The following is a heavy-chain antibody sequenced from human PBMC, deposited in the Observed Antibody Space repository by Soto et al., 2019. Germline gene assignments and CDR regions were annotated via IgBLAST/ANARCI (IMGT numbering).Heavy chain of an antibody. CDR2: MNPYNGNT. J-gene: IGHJ4*02. V-gene: IGHV1-8*01. D-gene: IGHD3-10*01. CDR3: ARGPGDLGYFDY. Sequence: ASVKVSCKASGYTFTSYDINWVRQAPGQGPEWMGWMNPYNGNTGYAQNFQGRVTMTRNTSISTAYMELSSLRSEDTAVYYCARGPGDLGYFDYWGQGALVTVSS. CDR1: GYTFTSYD.